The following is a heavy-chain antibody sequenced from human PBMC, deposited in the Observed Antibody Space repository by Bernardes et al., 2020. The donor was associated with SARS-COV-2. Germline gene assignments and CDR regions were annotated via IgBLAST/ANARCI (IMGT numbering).Heavy chain of an antibody. D-gene: IGHD3-22*01. Sequence: GGSLRLSCSASGFTFSNYWIHWVRQAPGKGLVWVSRISTDVTTTTYADSVKGRFTISRDNAKNTLYLRMNSLRAEDTAIYYCARSDFFDGSGYYFGHWGQGTLVTVSS. CDR1: GFTFSNYW. CDR3: ARSDFFDGSGYYFGH. CDR2: ISTDVTTT. V-gene: IGHV3-74*01. J-gene: IGHJ4*02.